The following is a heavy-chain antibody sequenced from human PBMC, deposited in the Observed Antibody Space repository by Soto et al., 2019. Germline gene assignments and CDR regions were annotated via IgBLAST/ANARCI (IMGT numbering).Heavy chain of an antibody. Sequence: GGSLRLSCAASGFTFSSYSMNWVRQAPGKGLEWVSSISSGSSYIYYADSVKGRFTISRDNAKNSLYLQMNSLRAEDTAVYYCARNEYSSSWGGRYYYYYGMDVWGQGTTVTVSS. CDR1: GFTFSSYS. D-gene: IGHD6-6*01. J-gene: IGHJ6*02. CDR3: ARNEYSSSWGGRYYYYYGMDV. CDR2: ISSGSSYI. V-gene: IGHV3-21*01.